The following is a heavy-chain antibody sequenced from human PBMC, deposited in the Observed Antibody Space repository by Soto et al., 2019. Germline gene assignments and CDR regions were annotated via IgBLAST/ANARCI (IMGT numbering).Heavy chain of an antibody. D-gene: IGHD3-22*01. CDR1: GGSVSSGSYY. Sequence: QVQLQESGPGLVKPSETLSLTCTVSGGSVSSGSYYWSWIRQPPGKGLEWIGYIYYSGSTNYNPSLKNRVTISVDTSKNQFSLKLSSVTAADTAVYYCARAPVDVYDSSVDSNWFDPWGQGTLVTVSS. CDR3: ARAPVDVYDSSVDSNWFDP. V-gene: IGHV4-61*01. J-gene: IGHJ5*02. CDR2: IYYSGST.